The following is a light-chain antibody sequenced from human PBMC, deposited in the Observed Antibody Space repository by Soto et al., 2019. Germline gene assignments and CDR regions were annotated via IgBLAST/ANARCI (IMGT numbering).Light chain of an antibody. CDR1: KLGDKY. J-gene: IGLJ1*01. V-gene: IGLV3-1*01. CDR3: QAWDSSTGV. Sequence: ELTQPPSVSVSPGQTASITCSGDKLGDKYASWYQQKPGQSPVLVIYQDSKRPSGIPARFSGSNSGNTATLTISGTQAMDEADYYCQAWDSSTGVFGTGTKLTVL. CDR2: QDS.